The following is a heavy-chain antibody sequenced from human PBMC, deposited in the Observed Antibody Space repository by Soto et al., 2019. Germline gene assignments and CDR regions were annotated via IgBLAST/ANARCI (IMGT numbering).Heavy chain of an antibody. D-gene: IGHD1-26*01. J-gene: IGHJ6*02. V-gene: IGHV1-8*01. CDR1: GYTFTSYD. CDR2: MNPNSANT. CDR3: AGAWVRGIDA. Sequence: QVQQVQSGAEVKKPGASVKVSCKASGYTFTSYDIDWVRQATGQGLEWMGWMNPNSANTGYAQKFQGRVTMTRNTSVLTPYIEQSSLRSETTDVYYCAGAWVRGIDALGQGTTVTVS.